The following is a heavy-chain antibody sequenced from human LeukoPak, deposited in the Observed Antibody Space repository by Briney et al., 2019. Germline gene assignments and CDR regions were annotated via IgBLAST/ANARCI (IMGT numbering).Heavy chain of an antibody. CDR3: ARGSSSGWSGSDY. Sequence: ASVKVSCKASGYTFTGYYMHWVRQAPGQGLEWMGWIKPDSGDTNYAQKFQGRVTMTRDTSINTAYMELSRLTSDDTAVYYCARGSSSGWSGSDYWGQGTLVTVSS. CDR2: IKPDSGDT. J-gene: IGHJ4*02. V-gene: IGHV1-2*02. CDR1: GYTFTGYY. D-gene: IGHD6-19*01.